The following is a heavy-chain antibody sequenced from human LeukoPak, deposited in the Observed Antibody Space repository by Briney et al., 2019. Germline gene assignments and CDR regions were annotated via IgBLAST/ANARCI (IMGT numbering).Heavy chain of an antibody. D-gene: IGHD3-10*01. CDR1: GGTFSSYA. J-gene: IGHJ6*03. CDR3: ARDLKGSYYYYYMDV. V-gene: IGHV1-69*05. Sequence: ASVKVSCKASGGTFSSYAISWVRQAPGQGLEWMGGIIPIFGTANYAQKFQGRVTITTDESTSTAYMELSSLRSEDTAVYYCARDLKGSYYYYYMDVWGKGTTVTVSS. CDR2: IIPIFGTA.